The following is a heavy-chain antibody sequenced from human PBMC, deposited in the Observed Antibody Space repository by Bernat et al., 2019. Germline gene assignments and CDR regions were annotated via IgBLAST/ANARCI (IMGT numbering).Heavy chain of an antibody. D-gene: IGHD4-17*01. Sequence: QVQLQESGPGLVKPSQTLSLTCTVSGGSISSGDYYWSWIRQPPGKGLEWIGYIYYSGRTYYNPSLKSRVTISVDTSKKQFSLKLSSVTAADTAVYYCARVRDGDLNFDYWGQGTLVTVSS. CDR1: GGSISSGDYY. CDR2: IYYSGRT. J-gene: IGHJ4*02. V-gene: IGHV4-30-4*01. CDR3: ARVRDGDLNFDY.